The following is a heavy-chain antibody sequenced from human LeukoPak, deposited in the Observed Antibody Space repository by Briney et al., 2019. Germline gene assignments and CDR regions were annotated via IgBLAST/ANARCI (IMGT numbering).Heavy chain of an antibody. CDR1: GYTFTGYY. CDR3: ARDSWNSRNYYYYGMDV. Sequence: GASVKVSCKASGYTFTGYYMHWVRQAPGQGLEWMGWISAYNGNTNYAQKLQGRVTMTTDTSTSTAYMELRSLRSDDTAVYYCARDSWNSRNYYYYGMDVWGQGTTVTVSS. J-gene: IGHJ6*02. V-gene: IGHV1-18*04. D-gene: IGHD1-7*01. CDR2: ISAYNGNT.